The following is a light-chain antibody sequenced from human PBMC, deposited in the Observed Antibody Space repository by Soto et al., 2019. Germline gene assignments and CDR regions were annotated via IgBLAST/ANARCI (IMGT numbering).Light chain of an antibody. CDR3: QQSNDWPPIT. V-gene: IGKV3-15*01. Sequence: EILMTQSPVTLSVSPGERATLSCRASQSVSNNLAWYQQKPGQAPRLLIYYASTRATGIPARFSGSGSGTEFTLPISSLQSEDFALYSCQQSNDWPPITFGQGTRLE. CDR2: YAS. J-gene: IGKJ5*01. CDR1: QSVSNN.